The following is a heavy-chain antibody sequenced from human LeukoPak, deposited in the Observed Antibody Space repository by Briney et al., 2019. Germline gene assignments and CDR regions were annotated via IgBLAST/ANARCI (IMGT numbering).Heavy chain of an antibody. V-gene: IGHV3-23*01. Sequence: SGGSLRLSCAASGFTFSSYTMSWVRQAPGKGLEWVSAISGSGGSTYYADSVKGRFTISRDNSKNTLYLQMNSLRAEDTAVYYCAKVQYFDWLSSNWFDPWGQGTLVTVSS. J-gene: IGHJ5*02. CDR1: GFTFSSYT. CDR2: ISGSGGST. CDR3: AKVQYFDWLSSNWFDP. D-gene: IGHD3-9*01.